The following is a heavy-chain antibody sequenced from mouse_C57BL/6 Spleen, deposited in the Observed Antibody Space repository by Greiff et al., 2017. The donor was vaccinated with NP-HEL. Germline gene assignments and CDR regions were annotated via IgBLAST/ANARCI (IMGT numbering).Heavy chain of an antibody. CDR2: INPGSGGT. CDR1: GYAFTNYL. J-gene: IGHJ3*01. CDR3: ARSGVSAWFAY. Sequence: LVESGAELVRPGTSVKVSCKASGYAFTNYLIEWVKQRPGQGLEWIGVINPGSGGTNYNEKFKGKATLTADKSSSTAYMQLSSLTSEDSAVYFCARSGVSAWFAYWGQGTLVTVSA. V-gene: IGHV1-54*01. D-gene: IGHD3-1*01.